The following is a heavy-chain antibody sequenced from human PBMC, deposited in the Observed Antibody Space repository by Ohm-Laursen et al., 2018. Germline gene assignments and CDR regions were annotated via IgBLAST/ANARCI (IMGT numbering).Heavy chain of an antibody. CDR1: GASIISHH. CDR3: ASSGSPSRAWYSFDS. Sequence: GTLSLTCTVSGASIISHHWSFIRQPPGKGLEWIAFVYYSGSTYYNPSLKSRVSMSVDTSNNQFSLQLRYVTAADTAVYYCASSGSPSRAWYSFDSWGHGTLVSVSS. J-gene: IGHJ4*01. CDR2: VYYSGST. D-gene: IGHD6-13*01. V-gene: IGHV4-59*11.